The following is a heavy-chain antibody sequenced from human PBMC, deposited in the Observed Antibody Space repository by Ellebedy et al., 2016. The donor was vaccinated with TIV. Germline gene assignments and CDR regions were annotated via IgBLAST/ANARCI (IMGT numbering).Heavy chain of an antibody. J-gene: IGHJ6*02. CDR3: ARRGVHSNFYAMDV. Sequence: PGGSLRLSCVASEFTFSSYGMHWVRRAPGKGLDWVAIISYDGSKPYYADSVKGRFTISRDNSKNTLYLQMNSLKTEDTGVYFCARRGVHSNFYAMDVWGQGTTVTVSS. D-gene: IGHD3-10*01. CDR1: EFTFSSYG. CDR2: ISYDGSKP. V-gene: IGHV3-30*03.